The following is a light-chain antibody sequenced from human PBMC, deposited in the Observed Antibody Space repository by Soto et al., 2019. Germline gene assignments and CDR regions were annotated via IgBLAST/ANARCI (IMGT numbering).Light chain of an antibody. CDR3: QQYDHWPPYT. Sequence: EIVMTQSPATLSVSPGERATLSCRASQSVRSNLAWYQQKPGRAPRLLMYGASNRVKGVPARFSGSGSGTDFTLTISSVQSEDFATYYCQQYDHWPPYTFGQGTKVHIK. CDR2: GAS. J-gene: IGKJ2*01. CDR1: QSVRSN. V-gene: IGKV3-15*01.